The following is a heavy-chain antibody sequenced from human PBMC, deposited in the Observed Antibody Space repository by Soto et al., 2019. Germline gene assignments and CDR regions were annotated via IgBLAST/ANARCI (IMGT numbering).Heavy chain of an antibody. CDR1: GYTFTSYD. D-gene: IGHD3-3*01. V-gene: IGHV1-8*01. CDR3: ALRFLEWLFPYYYYYMDV. CDR2: MNPNSGNT. J-gene: IGHJ6*03. Sequence: ASVKVSCKASGYTFTSYDSKWVRQATGQGLEWMGWMNPNSGNTGYAQKFQGRVTMTRNTSISTAYMGLSSLRSEDTAVYYCALRFLEWLFPYYYYYMDVWGKGTTVTVSS.